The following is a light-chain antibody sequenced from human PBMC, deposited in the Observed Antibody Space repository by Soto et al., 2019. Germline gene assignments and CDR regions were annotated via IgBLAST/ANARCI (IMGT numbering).Light chain of an antibody. CDR3: QQSYSTPRT. V-gene: IGKV1-39*01. Sequence: DIQMTQSPSSLSASVGDTVTITCRASQSIISYLNWYQQKPGKAPKLLICAASSLQSGVPSRFSGSGAETDFTLTISSLQPEDFATYYCQQSYSTPRTFGQGTQLEIK. CDR1: QSIISY. J-gene: IGKJ2*01. CDR2: AAS.